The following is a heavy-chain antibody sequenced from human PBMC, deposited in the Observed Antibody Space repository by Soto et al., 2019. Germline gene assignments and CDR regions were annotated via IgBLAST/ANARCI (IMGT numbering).Heavy chain of an antibody. Sequence: PSETLSLTCAVYGGSFSGYYWSWIRQPPGKGLEWIGEINHSGSTNYNPSLKSRVTISVDTSKNQFSLKLSSVTAADTAVYYCARGRHILTGYYVGPYNWFDTWGQGTLVTVS. V-gene: IGHV4-34*01. CDR2: INHSGST. CDR3: ARGRHILTGYYVGPYNWFDT. CDR1: GGSFSGYY. J-gene: IGHJ5*02. D-gene: IGHD3-9*01.